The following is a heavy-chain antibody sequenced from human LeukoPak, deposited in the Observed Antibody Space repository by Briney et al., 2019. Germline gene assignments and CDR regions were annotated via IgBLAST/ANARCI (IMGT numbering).Heavy chain of an antibody. CDR1: GIPFSSYG. D-gene: IGHD4-23*01. V-gene: IGHV3-33*01. J-gene: IGHJ6*02. CDR3: ARWNQGHGLDV. Sequence: VGSLRLSCAASGIPFSSYGMHWVRQAPGKGLEWVAVIWYDGSKKYYADFVKGRFTISRDNSKNTLSLQMSSLRVEDTAVYYCARWNQGHGLDVWGQGTTVTVSS. CDR2: IWYDGSKK.